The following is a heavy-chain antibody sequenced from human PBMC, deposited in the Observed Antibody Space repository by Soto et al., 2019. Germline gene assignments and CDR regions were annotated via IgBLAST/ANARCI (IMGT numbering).Heavy chain of an antibody. V-gene: IGHV3-23*01. CDR3: ANDSPCISGTCYPRDYGMDV. D-gene: IGHD2-15*01. Sequence: EVQLLESGGGLVQPGGSLRLSCAASEFRFNSYAMSWVRQAPGKGLAWVSAISGGGGSTYYADSVKGRFTISRDNSKNTMFLQMNSVRAEDTALYYCANDSPCISGTCYPRDYGMDVWGQGTTVTVSS. J-gene: IGHJ6*02. CDR2: ISGGGGST. CDR1: EFRFNSYA.